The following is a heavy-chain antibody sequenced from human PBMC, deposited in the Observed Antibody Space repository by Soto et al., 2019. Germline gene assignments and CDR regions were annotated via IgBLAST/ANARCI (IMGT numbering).Heavy chain of an antibody. Sequence: PGGSLRLSCAASGFTFSSYGMHWVRQAPGKGLEWVAVISYDGSNKYYADSVKGRFTISRDNSKNTLYLQMNSLRAEDTAVYYCAKVRYGEGYNGDYYYGMDVWGQGTTVTVSS. J-gene: IGHJ6*02. CDR2: ISYDGSNK. V-gene: IGHV3-30*18. CDR1: GFTFSSYG. CDR3: AKVRYGEGYNGDYYYGMDV. D-gene: IGHD3-16*02.